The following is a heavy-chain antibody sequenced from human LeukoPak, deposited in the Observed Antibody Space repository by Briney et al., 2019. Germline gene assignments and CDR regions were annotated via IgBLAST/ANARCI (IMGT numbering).Heavy chain of an antibody. V-gene: IGHV4-31*03. CDR3: ARSRAYCSGGTCEGYFDS. CDR2: VYYSGST. Sequence: PSETLSLTCTVSGASISSGGYYWSWIRQHPGKGLEWIANVYYSGSTYFNPSLKRRVSMSADTSENQFSLKLRSVTAADTAVYYCARSRAYCSGGTCEGYFDSWGQGSLVTVSS. J-gene: IGHJ4*02. D-gene: IGHD2-15*01. CDR1: GASISSGGYY.